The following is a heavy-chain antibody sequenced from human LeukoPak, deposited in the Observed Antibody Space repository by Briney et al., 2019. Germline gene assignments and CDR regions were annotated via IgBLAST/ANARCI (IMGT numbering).Heavy chain of an antibody. CDR2: IYYSGST. Sequence: SETLSLTCTVSGGSISSDDYYWGWIRQPPGKGLEWIGNIYYSGSTYYNPSLKSRVTISVDTSKNQFSLKLSSVTAADTAVYYCARDPYGSGYNWFDFWGQGTLVTVSS. CDR1: GGSISSDDYY. CDR3: ARDPYGSGYNWFDF. V-gene: IGHV4-39*07. J-gene: IGHJ5*01. D-gene: IGHD3-10*01.